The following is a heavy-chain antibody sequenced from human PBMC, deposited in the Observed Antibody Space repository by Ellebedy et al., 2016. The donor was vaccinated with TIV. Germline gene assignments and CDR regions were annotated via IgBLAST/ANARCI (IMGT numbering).Heavy chain of an antibody. J-gene: IGHJ4*02. CDR1: GGSFSGYY. CDR2: INHSGST. V-gene: IGHV4-34*01. CDR3: ARSPSHGLFDY. Sequence: MPSETLSLTCAVYGGSFSGYYWSWIRQPPGKGLEWIGEINHSGSTNYNPSLKSRVTISVDTSKNQFSLKLSSVTAADTAVYYCARSPSHGLFDYWGQGTLVTVSS.